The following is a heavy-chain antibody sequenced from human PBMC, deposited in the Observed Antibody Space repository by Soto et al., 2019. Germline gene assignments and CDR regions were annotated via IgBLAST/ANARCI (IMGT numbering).Heavy chain of an antibody. V-gene: IGHV1-3*01. CDR1: GYPFSTYA. CDR3: ARNVVGAAGSFDY. D-gene: IGHD1-26*01. CDR2: IDAGNGNT. J-gene: IGHJ4*02. Sequence: QVQLVQSGAEVKKPGASVKVSCKASGYPFSTYAIHWVRQAPGQRLEWMGWIDAGNGNTKNSQRFQGRVTITRDTSASTAYMELSSLRSEDTGVYYCARNVVGAAGSFDYWGQGTLVTVSS.